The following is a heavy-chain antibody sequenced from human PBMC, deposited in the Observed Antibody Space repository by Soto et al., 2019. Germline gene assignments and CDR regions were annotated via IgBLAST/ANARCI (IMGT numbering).Heavy chain of an antibody. V-gene: IGHV1-8*01. CDR1: GYTFTSYD. CDR3: ARKRLIAVAGKNWFDP. CDR2: MNPNSGNT. D-gene: IGHD6-19*01. Sequence: ASVKVSCKASGYTFTSYDINWVRQATGQGLEWMGWMNPNSGNTGYAQKFQGRVTMTRNTSISTAYMELSSLRSEDTAVYYCARKRLIAVAGKNWFDPWGQGTLVTVSS. J-gene: IGHJ5*02.